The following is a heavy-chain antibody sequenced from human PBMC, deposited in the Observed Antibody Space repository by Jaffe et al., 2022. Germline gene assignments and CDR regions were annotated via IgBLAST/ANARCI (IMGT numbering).Heavy chain of an antibody. D-gene: IGHD3-10*01. CDR2: INAGRGTT. Sequence: QVQLVQSGAEVKRPGASVNISCKASGYTFTTYYIHWVRQAPGQGLEWMGIINAGRGTTAYAQEFRGRITMTRDTSTRTVYMDLSSLGSEDTAVYYCTRSFGRGWGDAFDFWGQGSMVTVSS. CDR3: TRSFGRGWGDAFDF. V-gene: IGHV1-46*03. CDR1: GYTFTTYY. J-gene: IGHJ3*01.